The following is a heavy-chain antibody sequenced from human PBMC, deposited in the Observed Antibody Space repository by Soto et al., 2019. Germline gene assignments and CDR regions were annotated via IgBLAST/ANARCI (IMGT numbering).Heavy chain of an antibody. CDR1: GFSVSSNY. CDR3: ARDRRDGDTI. J-gene: IGHJ4*02. CDR2: IYSGGDI. Sequence: EVQVVESGGGLVQPGGSLRLSCAASGFSVSSNYMSWVRQAPGKGLEGVSVIYSGGDIYYADSVQGRFTTSRDNSKNSLDLQMNSLRAEDTAVYYCARDRRDGDTIWGQGVLVTVSS. D-gene: IGHD3-3*01. V-gene: IGHV3-66*01.